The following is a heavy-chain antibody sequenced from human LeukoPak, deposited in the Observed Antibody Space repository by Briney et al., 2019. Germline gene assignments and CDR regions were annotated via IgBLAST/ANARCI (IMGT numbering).Heavy chain of an antibody. CDR1: GGTFSSYA. D-gene: IGHD2-15*01. Sequence: SVKVSCKASGGTFSSYAISWVRQAPGQGLEWMGRIIPILGIANYAQKFQGRVTITADKSTSTAYMELSSLRSEDTAVYYCARVGLECSGGSCGNWFDPWGQGTLVTVSS. V-gene: IGHV1-69*04. J-gene: IGHJ5*02. CDR3: ARVGLECSGGSCGNWFDP. CDR2: IIPILGIA.